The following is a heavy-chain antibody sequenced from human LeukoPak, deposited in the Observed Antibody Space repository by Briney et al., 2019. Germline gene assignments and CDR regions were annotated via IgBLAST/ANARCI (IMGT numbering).Heavy chain of an antibody. D-gene: IGHD3-10*01. CDR3: ARLSEMLRGPEVIYYFEH. Sequence: GGSLRLSCAASGFTFDDYTMHWVRQAPGKGLEWVSLISWDGGSTYYADSVKGRFTISRDNAKNSVYLQMNSLRAEDTAVYYCARLSEMLRGPEVIYYFEHWGQGTLVTVSS. V-gene: IGHV3-43*01. CDR2: ISWDGGST. CDR1: GFTFDDYT. J-gene: IGHJ4*02.